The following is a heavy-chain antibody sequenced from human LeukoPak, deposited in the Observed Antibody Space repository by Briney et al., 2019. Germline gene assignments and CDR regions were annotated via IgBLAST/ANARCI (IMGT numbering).Heavy chain of an antibody. CDR1: GYTFTGYF. D-gene: IGHD2-2*01. CDR2: INPNSGDT. Sequence: GASVKVSCKAPGYTFTGYFMHWVRQAPGQGLEWMGWINPNSGDTKYAQRFQGRVTMTRDTSISTAYMELSRLRSDDTAFYYCARDYCSTTSCFDFWGQGTLVTVSS. CDR3: ARDYCSTTSCFDF. V-gene: IGHV1-2*02. J-gene: IGHJ4*02.